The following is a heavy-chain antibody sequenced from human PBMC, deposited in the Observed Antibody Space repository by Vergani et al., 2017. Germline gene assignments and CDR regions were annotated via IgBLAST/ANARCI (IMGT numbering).Heavy chain of an antibody. CDR2: ISSSGSTI. J-gene: IGHJ4*02. V-gene: IGHV3-11*04. Sequence: QVQLVESGGGLVKPGGSLRLSCAASGFTFSDYYMSWIRQAPGKGLEWVSYISSSGSTIYYADSVKGRFTISRDNAKNSLYLQMNSLRAEDTAVYYCARAEVIYDILTGYYIGPPGHWGQGTLVTVSS. CDR1: GFTFSDYY. D-gene: IGHD3-9*01. CDR3: ARAEVIYDILTGYYIGPPGH.